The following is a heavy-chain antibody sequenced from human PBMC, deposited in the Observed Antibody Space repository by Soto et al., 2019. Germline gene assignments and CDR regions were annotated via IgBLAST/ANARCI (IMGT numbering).Heavy chain of an antibody. Sequence: EVQLLESGGGLVQPGGSLRLSCAASGFTFSSYAMSWVRQAPGKGLEWVSVISGSGGSTYYADTVKGRFTISRDNSKNTLYLQMTSLRAEDTAVYYCAYNRTPFDYWGQGTLVTVSS. CDR3: AYNRTPFDY. V-gene: IGHV3-23*01. CDR1: GFTFSSYA. D-gene: IGHD1-20*01. CDR2: ISGSGGST. J-gene: IGHJ4*02.